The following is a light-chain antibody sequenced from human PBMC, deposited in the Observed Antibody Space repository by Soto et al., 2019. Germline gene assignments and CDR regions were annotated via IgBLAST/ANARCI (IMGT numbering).Light chain of an antibody. CDR2: VAS. Sequence: EIVLTQSPGTLSLSPGERATLSCRASQSFSSSYITWYQQKPGQAPRLLLYVASSRATAIPDRFIGSGSGTNFSITISRLVHEDFAAYYCQQYCSSPSFTFGPGTKVDIK. CDR3: QQYCSSPSFT. V-gene: IGKV3-20*01. J-gene: IGKJ3*01. CDR1: QSFSSSY.